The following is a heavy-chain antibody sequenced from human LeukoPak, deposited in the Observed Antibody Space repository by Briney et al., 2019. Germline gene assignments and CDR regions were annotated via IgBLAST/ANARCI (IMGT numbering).Heavy chain of an antibody. D-gene: IGHD3-3*01. CDR2: IRGSGGSI. V-gene: IGHV3-23*01. CDR1: VVLFSDYA. Sequence: GGSLTLSCAVSVVLFSDYAMNWVPLAPGGGLQWVSSIRGSGGSIYYADSVKGRFSISRDNSKNTLSLQMNSLRAEDTALYYCVKGGQRYDFWRFDYWGQGTVVTVSS. CDR3: VKGGQRYDFWRFDY. J-gene: IGHJ4*02.